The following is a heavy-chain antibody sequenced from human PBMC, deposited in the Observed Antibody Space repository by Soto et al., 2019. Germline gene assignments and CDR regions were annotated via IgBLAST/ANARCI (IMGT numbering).Heavy chain of an antibody. CDR2: IIPIFGTA. J-gene: IGHJ6*02. V-gene: IGHV1-69*13. D-gene: IGHD2-2*02. Sequence: GASVKVSCKASGGTFSSYTISWVRQAPVQGLEWMGGIIPIFGTANYAQKFQGRVTITADESTSTAYMELSSLRSEDTAVYYCARDCSSTSCYRGYYYYYGMDVWGQGTTVTVSS. CDR3: ARDCSSTSCYRGYYYYYGMDV. CDR1: GGTFSSYT.